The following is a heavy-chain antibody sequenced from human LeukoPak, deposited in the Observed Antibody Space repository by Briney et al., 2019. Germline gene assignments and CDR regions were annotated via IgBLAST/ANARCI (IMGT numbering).Heavy chain of an antibody. V-gene: IGHV4-4*07. J-gene: IGHJ4*02. CDR3: ASLIPRGQRGAWDY. CDR2: IYTSGST. Sequence: SETLSLTCTVSGGSISSYYWSWIRQPAGKGLEWIGRIYTSGSTNYNPSLKSRVTMSVDTSKNQFSLKLSSVTAADTAVYYCASLIPRGQRGAWDYWGQGTLVTVSS. D-gene: IGHD2-2*02. CDR1: GGSISSYY.